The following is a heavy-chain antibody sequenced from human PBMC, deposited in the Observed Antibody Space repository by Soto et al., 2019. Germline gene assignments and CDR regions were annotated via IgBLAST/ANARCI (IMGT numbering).Heavy chain of an antibody. J-gene: IGHJ5*02. CDR3: ARPTTWNVNWFDP. D-gene: IGHD1-1*01. V-gene: IGHV3-74*01. Sequence: GGSLRLSCAASGFTFSNYWMHWARRAPGKGLVWVSRISNDGSSTNYADSVKGRFTISRDNAKNTLYLQMNSLRAEDTAVYYCARPTTWNVNWFDPWGQGTLVTVSS. CDR1: GFTFSNYW. CDR2: ISNDGSST.